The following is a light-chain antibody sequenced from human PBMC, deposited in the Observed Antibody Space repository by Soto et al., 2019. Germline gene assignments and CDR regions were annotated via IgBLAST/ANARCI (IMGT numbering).Light chain of an antibody. CDR1: SFNVGGNT. CDR2: SNN. Sequence: QSVLTQPPSASGTPGQRVTISCSGSSFNVGGNTVNWYQQVTGTAPQLLINSNNQRPSGVPDRFSGSNSGTSAALAIGGLQSEDEADYYCATWDDSLNAVVFGGGTKVTVL. J-gene: IGLJ2*01. CDR3: ATWDDSLNAVV. V-gene: IGLV1-44*01.